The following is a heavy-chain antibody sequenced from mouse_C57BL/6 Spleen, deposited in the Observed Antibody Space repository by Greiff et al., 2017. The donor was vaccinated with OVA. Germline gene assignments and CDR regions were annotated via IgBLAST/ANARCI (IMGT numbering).Heavy chain of an antibody. Sequence: VKLMESGAELVKPGASVKISCKASGYAFSSYWMNWVKQRPGKGLEWIGQIYPGDGDTNYNGKFKGKATLTADKSSSTAYMQLSSLTSEDSAVYFCARPYSSGYGYFDYWGQGTTLTVSS. J-gene: IGHJ2*01. V-gene: IGHV1-80*01. CDR3: ARPYSSGYGYFDY. CDR2: IYPGDGDT. CDR1: GYAFSSYW. D-gene: IGHD3-2*02.